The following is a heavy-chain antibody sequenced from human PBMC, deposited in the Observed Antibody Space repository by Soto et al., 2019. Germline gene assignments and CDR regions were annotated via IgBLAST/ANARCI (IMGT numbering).Heavy chain of an antibody. J-gene: IGHJ6*02. CDR2: INPSGGST. CDR1: GYTFTSYY. Sequence: ASVKVSCKASGYTFTSYYMQWVRQAPGQGLEWMGIINPSGGSTSYAQKFQGRVTMTRDTSTSTVYMELSTLNSEESAVYYCTSNGRRVSARRYGMDVWGQGTTVTVSS. CDR3: TSNGRRVSARRYGMDV. D-gene: IGHD2-8*01. V-gene: IGHV1-46*01.